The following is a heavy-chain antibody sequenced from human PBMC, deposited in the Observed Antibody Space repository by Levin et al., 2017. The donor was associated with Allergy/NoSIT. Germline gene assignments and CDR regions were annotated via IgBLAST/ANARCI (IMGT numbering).Heavy chain of an antibody. CDR3: AREEGWGYYYGMDV. CDR2: IKQGGSEK. D-gene: IGHD3-22*01. J-gene: IGHJ6*02. CDR1: GFTFSSFY. Sequence: GGSLRLSCAASGFTFSSFYMSWVRQAPGKGLEWVANIKQGGSEKYYVDSVKGRFTISRDNAKNSLYLQMNSLRAEDTAVYYCAREEGWGYYYGMDVWGQGPTVTVSS. V-gene: IGHV3-7*01.